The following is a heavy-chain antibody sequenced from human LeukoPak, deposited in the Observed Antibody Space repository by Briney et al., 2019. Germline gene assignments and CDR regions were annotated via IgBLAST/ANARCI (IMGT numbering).Heavy chain of an antibody. D-gene: IGHD2-2*02. V-gene: IGHV4-39*07. J-gene: IGHJ3*02. CDR3: ARYCSSTSCYTFGAFDI. CDR2: IYYSGST. Sequence: SETLSLTCTVSGGSISSSSHYWGWIRQPPGKGLEWIGSIYYSGSTYYNPSLKSRVTISVDTSKNQFSLKLSSVTAADTAVYYCARYCSSTSCYTFGAFDIWGQGAMVTVSS. CDR1: GGSISSSSHY.